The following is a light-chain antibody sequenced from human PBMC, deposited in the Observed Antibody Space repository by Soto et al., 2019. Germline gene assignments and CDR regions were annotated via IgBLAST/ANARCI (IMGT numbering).Light chain of an antibody. V-gene: IGLV1-51*01. CDR1: TSNIGNNY. J-gene: IGLJ3*02. Sequence: QSVLSQPPSVSAAPGQKVTISCSGSTSNIGNNYVSWYQQFPGTAPKLLIYDNDKRPSGIPARFSGSKSGTSATLGITGLQTGDEADYYCGTWDTSLSAVVFGGGTKVTVL. CDR2: DND. CDR3: GTWDTSLSAVV.